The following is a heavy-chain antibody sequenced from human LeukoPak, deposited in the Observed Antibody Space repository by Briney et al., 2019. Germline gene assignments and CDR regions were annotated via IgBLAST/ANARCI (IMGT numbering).Heavy chain of an antibody. CDR3: ARGTGIAAAVTSLFQY. D-gene: IGHD6-13*01. V-gene: IGHV1-46*01. CDR1: GYTXTSYY. CDR2: INTSGGST. Sequence: ASVKVSCKASGYTXTSYYMHWVRQAPGQGLESMGVINTSGGSTSYAQKFQGRVTMTRDTSTSTVYMELSSLRSEDTAVYYCARGTGIAAAVTSLFQYWGQGTLVTVSS. J-gene: IGHJ1*01.